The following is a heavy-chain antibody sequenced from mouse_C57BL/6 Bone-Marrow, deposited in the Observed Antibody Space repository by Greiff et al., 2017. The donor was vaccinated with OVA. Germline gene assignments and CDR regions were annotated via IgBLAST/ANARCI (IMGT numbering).Heavy chain of an antibody. D-gene: IGHD1-1*01. V-gene: IGHV5-9-1*02. Sequence: EVMLVESGEGLVKPGGSLKLSCAASGFTFSSYAMSWVRQTPEKRLEWVAYISSGGDYIDYADTVKGRFTISRDNARNTLYLQMSSLKSEDTAMYYCTSAYYYYYFDYWGQGTTLTVSS. CDR3: TSAYYYYYFDY. CDR1: GFTFSSYA. J-gene: IGHJ2*01. CDR2: ISSGGDYI.